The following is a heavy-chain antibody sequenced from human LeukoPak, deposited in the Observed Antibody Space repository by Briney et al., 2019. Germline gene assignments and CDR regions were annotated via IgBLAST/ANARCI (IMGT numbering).Heavy chain of an antibody. V-gene: IGHV4-34*01. CDR2: ISHTGST. D-gene: IGHD6-13*01. Sequence: SETLSLTCAVHGGSFSSYSWTWIRQSPGKGLKWIGEISHTGSTIYKPSLNSRVTISVDTSKNQISLNLTSVTAADTAVYYCARVRGAAAGTDYWGQGTLVTVSS. J-gene: IGHJ4*02. CDR1: GGSFSSYS. CDR3: ARVRGAAAGTDY.